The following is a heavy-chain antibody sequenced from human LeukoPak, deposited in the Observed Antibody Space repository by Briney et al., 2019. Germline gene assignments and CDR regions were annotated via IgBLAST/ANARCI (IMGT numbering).Heavy chain of an antibody. D-gene: IGHD1-1*01. Sequence: GASVKVSCKASGYPFIGNYIHWVRQAPGQGLEWMGWINPNSGGTNYAQKFQGRVTMTRDTSISTDYMELSRLRSDDTAVYYCARGTLKKWFDPWGEGALVADSS. J-gene: IGHJ5*02. CDR1: GYPFIGNY. CDR3: ARGTLKKWFDP. CDR2: INPNSGGT. V-gene: IGHV1-2*02.